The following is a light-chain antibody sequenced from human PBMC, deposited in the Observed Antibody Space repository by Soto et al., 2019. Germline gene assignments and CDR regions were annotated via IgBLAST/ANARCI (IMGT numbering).Light chain of an antibody. CDR2: GAS. V-gene: IGKV3-20*01. CDR3: LQYGSSPRT. J-gene: IGKJ1*01. Sequence: EIVLTQSPGTLSLSPGDRATLSCRASQSVSSNYLAWYQQKPGQAPRLLIYGASIRATGIPDRFSGSGSGTDFTLTIGRLGPEDCAVYFCLQYGSSPRTFGQGTKVEIK. CDR1: QSVSSNY.